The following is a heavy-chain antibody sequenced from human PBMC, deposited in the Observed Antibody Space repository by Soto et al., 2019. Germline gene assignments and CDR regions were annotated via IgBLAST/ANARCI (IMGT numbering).Heavy chain of an antibody. J-gene: IGHJ4*02. Sequence: EVQLVESGGDLVQPGGSLRLSCAVSGFTFSHYWMTWVRQAPGKGLEWVANIKEDGSQKNYVDSVKGRFTVSRDNAKNSLYLQMNSLRAEGTAVYYCARSGREVDYWGQGTLVIVSS. CDR3: ARSGREVDY. CDR1: GFTFSHYW. CDR2: IKEDGSQK. D-gene: IGHD2-15*01. V-gene: IGHV3-7*01.